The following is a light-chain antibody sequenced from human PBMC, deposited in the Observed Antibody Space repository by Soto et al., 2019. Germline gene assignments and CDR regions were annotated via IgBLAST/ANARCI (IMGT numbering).Light chain of an antibody. CDR3: QQYSNYWT. CDR1: QSISSW. CDR2: KAS. J-gene: IGKJ1*01. Sequence: DIQMTQSPSTLSASVGDRATITCRASQSISSWLAWYQQKPGKAPKLLIYKASSLESGVPSRFSGSGSGTEFTLTISSLQPDDFATYYCQQYSNYWTFGQGTKVDIK. V-gene: IGKV1-5*03.